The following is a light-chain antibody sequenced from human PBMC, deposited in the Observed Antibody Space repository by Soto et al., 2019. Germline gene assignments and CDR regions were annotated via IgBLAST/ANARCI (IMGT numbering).Light chain of an antibody. V-gene: IGLV1-44*01. J-gene: IGLJ2*01. Sequence: QSVLTQPPSASGTPGQRVTFSCSGSTSNIGSNAVNWYQQLPGTAPKLLIYSNDRRPSGVPDRFSGSKSGTSASLAISGLQSEDEADYDCTAWDDSLNGRLFGGGTKVTVL. CDR3: TAWDDSLNGRL. CDR2: SND. CDR1: TSNIGSNA.